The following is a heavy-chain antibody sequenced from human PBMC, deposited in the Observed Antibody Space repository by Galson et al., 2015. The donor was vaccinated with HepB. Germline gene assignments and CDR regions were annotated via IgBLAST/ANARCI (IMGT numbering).Heavy chain of an antibody. Sequence: SVNVSCKASGYTFTSYGFSCVRQAPGHGLACIGWSSPYNRNTNYAPKLQGRVTMTTDTSTSTAYMELRSLRSDDTAVYYCARARYNWNYWGQGTLVTVSS. V-gene: IGHV1-18*01. CDR1: GYTFTSYG. CDR2: SSPYNRNT. CDR3: ARARYNWNY. J-gene: IGHJ4*02. D-gene: IGHD1-20*01.